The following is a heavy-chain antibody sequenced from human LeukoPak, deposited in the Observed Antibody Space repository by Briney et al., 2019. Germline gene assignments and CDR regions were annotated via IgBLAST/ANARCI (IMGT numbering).Heavy chain of an antibody. CDR1: GFTFSSYE. CDR3: AILRPYGSGSYSDY. CDR2: ISSSGSTI. D-gene: IGHD3-10*01. Sequence: GSLRLSCAASGFTFSSYEMNWVRQAPGKGLEWVSYISSSGSTIYYADSVKGRFTISRDNAKNSLYLQMNSLRAEDTAVYYCAILRPYGSGSYSDYWGQGTLVTASS. J-gene: IGHJ4*02. V-gene: IGHV3-48*03.